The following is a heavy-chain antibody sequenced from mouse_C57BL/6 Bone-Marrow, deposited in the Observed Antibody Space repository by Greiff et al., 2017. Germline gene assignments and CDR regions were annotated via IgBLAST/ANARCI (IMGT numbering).Heavy chain of an antibody. Sequence: VKLQESGAELVKPGASVKLSCKASGYTFTGYTIHWVKQRSGQGLEWIGWFYPGSGSIKYNEKFKDKATLTADKSSSTAYMELSSVTSEDSAVYFCARHEYYGARYYFDYWGQGTTLTVSS. CDR3: ARHEYYGARYYFDY. CDR2: FYPGSGSI. CDR1: GYTFTGYT. V-gene: IGHV1-62-2*01. J-gene: IGHJ2*01. D-gene: IGHD1-2*01.